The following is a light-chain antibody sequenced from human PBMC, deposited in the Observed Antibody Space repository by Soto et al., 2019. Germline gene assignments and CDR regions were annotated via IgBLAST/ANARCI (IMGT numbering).Light chain of an antibody. V-gene: IGKV3-20*01. Sequence: EIVLTQSPGTLSLSPGERATLSCRASQSVSSSYLAWYQQKPGQAPRLLIHGVSTRATGIPDRFSGSGSGTDFTLTISRLEPEDFAVYYCQQYDNWPPITFGQGTRLGIK. J-gene: IGKJ5*01. CDR3: QQYDNWPPIT. CDR2: GVS. CDR1: QSVSSSY.